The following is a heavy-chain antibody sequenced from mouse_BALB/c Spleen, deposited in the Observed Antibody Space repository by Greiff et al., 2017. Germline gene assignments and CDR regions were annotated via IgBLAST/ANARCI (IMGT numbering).Heavy chain of an antibody. J-gene: IGHJ4*01. CDR2: IDPSDSYT. D-gene: IGHD2-2*01. V-gene: IGHV1-69*02. CDR3: ARSGNGYYYAMDY. CDR1: GYTFTSYW. Sequence: QVQLQQPGAELVKPGASVKMSCKASGYTFTSYWMHWVKQRPGQGLEWIGVIDPSDSYTSYNQKFKGKATLTTDKSSSTAYMQLSRLTSEDSAVYFCARSGNGYYYAMDYWGQGTSVTVSS.